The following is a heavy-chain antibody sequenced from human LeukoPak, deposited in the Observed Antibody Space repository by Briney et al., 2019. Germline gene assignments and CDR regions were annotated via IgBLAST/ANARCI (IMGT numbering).Heavy chain of an antibody. J-gene: IGHJ4*02. CDR3: AKGIQRYDLRSGYYFDY. Sequence: PGGSLRLSCVASGFMFNTYDMTWVRQAPGKGLEWVSGIGGRGASTYYADSVKGRFTVSRDNSKNTLYLQMNNLRAEDTASYYCAKGIQRYDLRSGYYFDYWGQGTLVTVSS. V-gene: IGHV3-23*01. D-gene: IGHD3-3*01. CDR2: IGGRGAST. CDR1: GFMFNTYD.